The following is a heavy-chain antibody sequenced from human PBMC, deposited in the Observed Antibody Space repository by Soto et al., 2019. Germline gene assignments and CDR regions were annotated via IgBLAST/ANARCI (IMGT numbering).Heavy chain of an antibody. J-gene: IGHJ4*02. D-gene: IGHD3-10*01. CDR3: AAVDGYYYGSGSYYNAFDY. Sequence: GASVKVSCEASGFTFTSSAVQWVRQARGQRLEWIGWIVVGSGNTNYAQKFQERVTITRDMSTSTAYMELSSLRSEDTAVYYCAAVDGYYYGSGSYYNAFDYWGQGTLVTVSS. CDR2: IVVGSGNT. CDR1: GFTFTSSA. V-gene: IGHV1-58*01.